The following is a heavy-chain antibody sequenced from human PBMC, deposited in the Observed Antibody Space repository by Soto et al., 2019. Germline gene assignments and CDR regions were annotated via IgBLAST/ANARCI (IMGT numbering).Heavy chain of an antibody. CDR2: IWYDGSNK. J-gene: IGHJ6*02. Sequence: QVQLVESGGGVVQPGRSLRLSCAASGFTFSSYGMHWVRQAPGKGLAWVAVIWYDGSNKYYAESVKGRFTISRDNSKNPLYLQMNSLRADDTSVYYCAREWAWFGERPIYYYGMDVWGQGTTVTVSS. D-gene: IGHD3-10*01. CDR3: AREWAWFGERPIYYYGMDV. V-gene: IGHV3-33*01. CDR1: GFTFSSYG.